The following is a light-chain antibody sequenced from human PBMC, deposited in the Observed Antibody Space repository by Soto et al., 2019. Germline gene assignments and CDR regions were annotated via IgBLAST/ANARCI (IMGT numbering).Light chain of an antibody. V-gene: IGLV2-8*01. CDR1: SSDVGGYDY. CDR2: EVT. J-gene: IGLJ1*01. Sequence: QSVLTQPPSASGSPGQSVAISCALTSSDVGGYDYVSWYQQHPGKAPKLMIYEVTKRPSGVPDRFSGSKSGNTASLTVSGLQAEDEADYYCCSYAGNHDYVFGTGTKVTVL. CDR3: CSYAGNHDYV.